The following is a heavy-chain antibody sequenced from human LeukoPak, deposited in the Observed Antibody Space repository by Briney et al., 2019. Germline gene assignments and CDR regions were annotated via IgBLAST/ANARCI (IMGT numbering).Heavy chain of an antibody. Sequence: SETLSLTCTVSGGSISSYYWSWIRQTPGKGLEWIGYIYYSGSTNYNPSLKSRVTISVDTSKNQFSLKLSSVTAADTAVYYCTRDRPPWGYYGMDVWGQGTTVTVSS. D-gene: IGHD1-26*01. CDR2: IYYSGST. CDR1: GGSISSYY. CDR3: TRDRPPWGYYGMDV. J-gene: IGHJ6*02. V-gene: IGHV4-59*01.